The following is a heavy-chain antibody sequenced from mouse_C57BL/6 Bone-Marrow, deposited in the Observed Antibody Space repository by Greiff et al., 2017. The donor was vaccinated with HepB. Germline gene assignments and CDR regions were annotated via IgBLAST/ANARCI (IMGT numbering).Heavy chain of an antibody. D-gene: IGHD2-4*01. CDR1: GYTFTSYW. CDR3: AKGGYDYDAANYYAMDY. CDR2: IDPNSGGT. V-gene: IGHV1-72*01. Sequence: QVQLKQPGAELVKPGASVKLSCKASGYTFTSYWMHWVKQRPGRGLEWIGRIDPNSGGTKYNEKFKSKATLTVDKPSSTAYMQLSSLTSEDSAVYYCAKGGYDYDAANYYAMDYWGQGTSVTVSS. J-gene: IGHJ4*01.